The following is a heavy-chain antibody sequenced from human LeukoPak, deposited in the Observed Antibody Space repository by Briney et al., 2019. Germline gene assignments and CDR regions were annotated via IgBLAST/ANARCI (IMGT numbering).Heavy chain of an antibody. CDR2: IYSGGST. V-gene: IGHV3-53*01. D-gene: IGHD3-22*01. Sequence: PGGSLRLSCAASGFTVSSNYMSWVRQAPGKGLEWVSVIYSGGSTYYADSVKGRFTISRDNSKNTLYLQMNSLRAEDTAVYYCARDYYDSSGYPPMFWGQGTLVTVSS. CDR3: ARDYYDSSGYPPMF. J-gene: IGHJ4*02. CDR1: GFTVSSNY.